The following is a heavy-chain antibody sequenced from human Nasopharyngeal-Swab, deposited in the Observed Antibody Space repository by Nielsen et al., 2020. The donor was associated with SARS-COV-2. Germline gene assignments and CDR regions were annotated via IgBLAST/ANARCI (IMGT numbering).Heavy chain of an antibody. CDR3: ARHFQDVTIFGVVIPGDYMDV. D-gene: IGHD3-3*01. V-gene: IGHV4-39*01. CDR2: IYYSGST. Sequence: WIRQPPGKGLEWIGSIYYSGSTYYNPSLKSRVTISVDTSKNQFSLKLSCVTAADTAVYYCARHFQDVTIFGVVIPGDYMDVWGKGTTVTVSS. J-gene: IGHJ6*03.